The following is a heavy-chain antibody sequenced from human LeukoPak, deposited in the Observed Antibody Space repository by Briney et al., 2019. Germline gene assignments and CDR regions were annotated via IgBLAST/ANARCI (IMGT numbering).Heavy chain of an antibody. CDR1: SYTFTNYG. CDR2: ISTYDGFT. CDR3: ARVMTSTTSIHMDV. D-gene: IGHD2-2*01. V-gene: IGHV1-18*04. J-gene: IGHJ6*03. Sequence: ASVKVSCKASSYTFTNYGITWVRQAPGQGLEWMGWISTYDGFTNYAQKFQGRVTMTTDTSTSTAYMELMSLRSDDTAVYYCARVMTSTTSIHMDVWGEGTTVTVSS.